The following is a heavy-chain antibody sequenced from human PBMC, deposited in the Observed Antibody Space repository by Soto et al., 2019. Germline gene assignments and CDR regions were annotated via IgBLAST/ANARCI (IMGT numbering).Heavy chain of an antibody. CDR3: VRRHVSATGIDWFDP. Sequence: QVQLVQSGTEVKKPGASVKVSCKASGYTFTSYGIHWVRQAPGQRLEWMGWINAANGDTKYSPKFQGRVTITRDTSASTAYMELRSLRSEDTAVYYCVRRHVSATGIDWFDPWGQGPLVTVSS. V-gene: IGHV1-3*01. CDR1: GYTFTSYG. CDR2: INAANGDT. D-gene: IGHD6-13*01. J-gene: IGHJ5*02.